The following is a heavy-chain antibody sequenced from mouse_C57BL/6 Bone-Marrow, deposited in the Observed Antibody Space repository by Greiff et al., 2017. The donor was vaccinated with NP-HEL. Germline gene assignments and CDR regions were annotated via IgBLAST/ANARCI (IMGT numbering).Heavy chain of an antibody. CDR3: ARVYYSYYAMDY. D-gene: IGHD1-1*01. J-gene: IGHJ4*01. CDR1: GYTFTSYG. Sequence: QVQLQQSGAELARPGASVKLSCKASGYTFTSYGISWVKQRTGQGLEWIGEIYPRSGNTYYNEKFKGKATLTADKSSSTAYMELRSLTSEDSAVYFCARVYYSYYAMDYWGQGTSVTVSS. CDR2: IYPRSGNT. V-gene: IGHV1-81*01.